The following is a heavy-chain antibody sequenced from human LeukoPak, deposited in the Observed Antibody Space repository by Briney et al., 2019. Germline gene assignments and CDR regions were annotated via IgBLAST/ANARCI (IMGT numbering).Heavy chain of an antibody. J-gene: IGHJ3*02. V-gene: IGHV1-8*01. Sequence: GASVKVSCKASGYTFSSYDINWVRQATGQGLEWMGWMNPNSGNTGYAQKFQGRVTMTRNTSISTAYMELSSLRSEDTAVYYCARGTSNRGPPRRDAFDIWGQGTMVTVSS. CDR2: MNPNSGNT. CDR3: ARGTSNRGPPRRDAFDI. D-gene: IGHD2/OR15-2a*01. CDR1: GYTFSSYD.